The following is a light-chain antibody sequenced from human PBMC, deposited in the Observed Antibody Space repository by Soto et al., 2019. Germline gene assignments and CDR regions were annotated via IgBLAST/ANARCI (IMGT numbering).Light chain of an antibody. CDR2: EGS. V-gene: IGLV2-14*02. J-gene: IGLJ2*01. CDR1: NNDVVNFDL. CDR3: SSYTSGSVL. Sequence: QSALTQPAFVSGSPGQSITISCTGTNNDVVNFDLVSWYQQHPGKAPKLIIYEGSKRPSGISTRFSGSKSGNTASVTISGLQAEDEADYYCSSYTSGSVLFGGGTKLTVL.